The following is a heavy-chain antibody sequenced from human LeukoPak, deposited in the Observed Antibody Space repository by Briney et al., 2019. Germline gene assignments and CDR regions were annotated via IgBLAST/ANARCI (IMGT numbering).Heavy chain of an antibody. CDR3: VRIRMVRGVITNWFDP. V-gene: IGHV4-38-2*01. D-gene: IGHD3-10*01. CDR2: IYHSGST. CDR1: GYSISSGYY. J-gene: IGHJ5*02. Sequence: SETLSLTCAVSGYSISSGYYRGWIRQPPGKGLEGIGSIYHSGSTYYNPSLKSRVTISVDTSKNQFSLKLSSVTAADTAVYYCVRIRMVRGVITNWFDPWGQGTLVTVSS.